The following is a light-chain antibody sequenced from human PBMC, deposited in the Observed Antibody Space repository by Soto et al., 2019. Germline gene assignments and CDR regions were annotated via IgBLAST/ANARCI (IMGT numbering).Light chain of an antibody. CDR3: QQYSCWPPLT. J-gene: IGKJ4*01. CDR1: QSVNSN. V-gene: IGKV3-15*01. CDR2: DAS. Sequence: EIVMTQSPATLSVSPGERATLSCRASQSVNSNLAWYRQKPAQPPRLLISDASTRATGVPARFSGSGSGTEFTLTISSLQAEDSGVYYCQQYSCWPPLTFGGGTKVEIK.